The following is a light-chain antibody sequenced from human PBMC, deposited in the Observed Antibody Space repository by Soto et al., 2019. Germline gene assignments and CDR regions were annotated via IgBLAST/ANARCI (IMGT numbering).Light chain of an antibody. CDR1: QSFGSTK. J-gene: IGKJ4*01. CDR2: GAS. CDR3: LQYDTSPLT. Sequence: EIVLVQSPGTLSLPPGERATLSCSPSQSFGSTKIAWFQQKPGQAPRLLMYGASSRGTGVPDRFSGGGSGTDFTLTISRLEPEDFAVYYCLQYDTSPLTFGGGTKVDIK. V-gene: IGKV3-20*01.